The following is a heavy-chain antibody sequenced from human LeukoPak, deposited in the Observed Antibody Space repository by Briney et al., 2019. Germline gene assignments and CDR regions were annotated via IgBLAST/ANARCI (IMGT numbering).Heavy chain of an antibody. J-gene: IGHJ5*02. CDR2: LYYNGTT. V-gene: IGHV4-31*01. D-gene: IGHD4-17*01. CDR3: ARLGYGDYPNWFDP. Sequence: SQTLSLTCTVYGGSISSDGYHNSRTRLHPGKRLQWHGHLYYNGTTSYNPSLKSQVPLSVETSKKKFSLKVSSVTVAATAVYYCARLGYGDYPNWFDPWGQGTLVTVSS. CDR1: GGSISSDGYH.